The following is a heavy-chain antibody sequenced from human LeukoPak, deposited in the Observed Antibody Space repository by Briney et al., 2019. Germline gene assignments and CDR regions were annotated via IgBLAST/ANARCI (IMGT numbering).Heavy chain of an antibody. CDR1: GSTFSSYG. CDR3: VKEDRDYYGSGSLGY. D-gene: IGHD3-10*01. J-gene: IGHJ4*02. CDR2: IWYDGSNK. V-gene: IGHV3-30*02. Sequence: GGSVRLSCAASGSTFSSYGMHWLRQAPGKGLEGVACIWYDGSNKYYAAFFKGRFTISRDNSKNTLYLQMNRLRAEDTAVYYCVKEDRDYYGSGSLGYWGQGTLVTVSS.